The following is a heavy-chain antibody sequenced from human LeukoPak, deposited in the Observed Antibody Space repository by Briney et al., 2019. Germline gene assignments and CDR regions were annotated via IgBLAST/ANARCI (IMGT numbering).Heavy chain of an antibody. J-gene: IGHJ4*02. CDR1: GFTVSSNY. D-gene: IGHD2-2*01. V-gene: IGHV3-53*04. CDR3: ARGSGPYCSSTSCYASYFDY. Sequence: PGGSLRLSCAASGFTVSSNYMSWVRQAPGKGLEWVSVIYSGGGTYYADSVKGRFTISRHNSKNTLYLQMNSLRAEDTAVYYCARGSGPYCSSTSCYASYFDYWGQGTLVTVSS. CDR2: IYSGGGT.